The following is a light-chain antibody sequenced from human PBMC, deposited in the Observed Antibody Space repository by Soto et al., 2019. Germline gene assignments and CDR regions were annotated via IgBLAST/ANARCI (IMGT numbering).Light chain of an antibody. CDR1: QGVNIW. CDR2: RAS. Sequence: QMTQSPSTLPASVGDRVTITCRASQGVNIWLAWYQQKPGRAPKLLIHRASILESGVPSRFSGSGSGTEFTLTISSLHPDDFATYYCQQYNVYWSFGPGTKVDIK. J-gene: IGKJ1*01. V-gene: IGKV1-5*03. CDR3: QQYNVYWS.